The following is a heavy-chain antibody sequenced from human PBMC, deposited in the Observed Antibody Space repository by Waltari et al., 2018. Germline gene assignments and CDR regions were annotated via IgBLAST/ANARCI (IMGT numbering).Heavy chain of an antibody. J-gene: IGHJ3*02. CDR3: AKSHNAYGEGDAFDI. Sequence: VQLLESGGGLVQPGGSLRLSCTATGFTFSTYDMSWVRQAPGKGLEWVSSITHNIRNTYYADSVKGRFTISRDNSKNTLFLQMNSLRAEDTAVYSCAKSHNAYGEGDAFDIWGQGTMVTVSS. CDR2: ITHNIRNT. D-gene: IGHD4-17*01. V-gene: IGHV3-23*01. CDR1: GFTFSTYD.